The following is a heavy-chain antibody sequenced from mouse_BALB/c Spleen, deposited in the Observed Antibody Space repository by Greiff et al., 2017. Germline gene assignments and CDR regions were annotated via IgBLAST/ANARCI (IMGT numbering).Heavy chain of an antibody. J-gene: IGHJ3*01. V-gene: IGHV1S22*01. CDR3: TTATGWFAY. CDR1: GYTFTSYW. CDR2: IYPGSGST. Sequence: LQQPGSELVRPGASVKLSCKASGYTFTSYWMHWVKQRPGQGLEWIGNIYPGSGSTNYDEKFKSKATLTVDTSSSTAYMQLSSLTSEDSAVYYCTTATGWFAYWGQGTLVTVSA. D-gene: IGHD1-2*01.